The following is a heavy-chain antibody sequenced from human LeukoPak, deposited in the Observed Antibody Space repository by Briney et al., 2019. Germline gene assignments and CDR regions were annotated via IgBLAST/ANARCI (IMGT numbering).Heavy chain of an antibody. J-gene: IGHJ4*02. Sequence: SETLSLTCTVSGGSISSYYWNWIRQPPGKGLEYIGYIFYSGSTNYNPSLKSRVTISVDTSKNQFSLSVTSVTAADTAVYYCARGGSSWYYYFDYWGQGALVTVSS. CDR3: ARGGSSWYYYFDY. CDR1: GGSISSYY. CDR2: IFYSGST. V-gene: IGHV4-59*12. D-gene: IGHD6-13*01.